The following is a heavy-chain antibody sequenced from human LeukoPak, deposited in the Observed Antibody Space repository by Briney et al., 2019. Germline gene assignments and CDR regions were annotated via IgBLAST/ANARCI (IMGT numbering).Heavy chain of an antibody. CDR3: ARDPVCRPRYYYGMDV. V-gene: IGHV3-11*01. J-gene: IGHJ6*02. CDR1: GFTFSDYY. D-gene: IGHD2-8*01. CDR2: ISSSGSTI. Sequence: GGSLRLSCAASGFTFSDYYMSWIRQAPGKGLEWVSYISSSGSTIYYADSVKGRFTISRDNAKNSLYLQMNSLRAEDTAVYYCARDPVCRPRYYYGMDVWGQGTTVTVSS.